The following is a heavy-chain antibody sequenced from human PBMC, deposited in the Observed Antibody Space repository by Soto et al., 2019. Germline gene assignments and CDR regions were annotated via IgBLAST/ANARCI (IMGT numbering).Heavy chain of an antibody. V-gene: IGHV1-69*02. CDR2: IIPILGIA. D-gene: IGHD2-15*01. Sequence: QVQLVQSGAEVKKPGASVKVSCKASGGTFSSYTISWVRQAPGQGLEWMGRIIPILGIANYAQKFQGRVTITSDKSTSTAYMELSSLRSEDTAEYYCERGDGHCSGSSCSYYYYYYYMDVWGKGTTVTVSS. CDR1: GGTFSSYT. CDR3: ERGDGHCSGSSCSYYYYYYYMDV. J-gene: IGHJ6*03.